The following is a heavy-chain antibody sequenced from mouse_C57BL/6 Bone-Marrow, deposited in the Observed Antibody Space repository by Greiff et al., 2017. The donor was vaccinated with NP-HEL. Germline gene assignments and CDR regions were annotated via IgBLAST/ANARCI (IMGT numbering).Heavy chain of an antibody. D-gene: IGHD1-1*01. Sequence: QVQLKESGPELVKPGASVKISCKASGYAFSSSWMNWVKQRPGKGLEWIGRIYPGDGDTNYNGKFKGKATLTADKSSSTAYMQLSSLTSEDSAVYFCARERDYYGTAWFAYWGQGTLVTVSA. CDR1: GYAFSSSW. V-gene: IGHV1-82*01. J-gene: IGHJ3*01. CDR2: IYPGDGDT. CDR3: ARERDYYGTAWFAY.